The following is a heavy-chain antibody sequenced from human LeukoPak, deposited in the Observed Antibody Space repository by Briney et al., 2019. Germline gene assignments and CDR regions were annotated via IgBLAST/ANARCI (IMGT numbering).Heavy chain of an antibody. V-gene: IGHV4-39*07. CDR2: INHSGST. Sequence: SETLSLTCTVSGGSISSSSYYWGWIRQPPGKGLEWIGEINHSGSTNYNPSLKSRVTISVDTSKNQFSLKLSSVTAADTAVYYCARRRAVARRAWFDPWGQGTLVTVSS. J-gene: IGHJ5*02. D-gene: IGHD6-19*01. CDR1: GGSISSSSYY. CDR3: ARRRAVARRAWFDP.